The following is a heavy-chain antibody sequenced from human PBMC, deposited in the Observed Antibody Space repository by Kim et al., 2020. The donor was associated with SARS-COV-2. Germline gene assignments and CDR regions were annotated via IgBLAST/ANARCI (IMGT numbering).Heavy chain of an antibody. CDR2: IYYSGST. Sequence: SETLSLTCTVSGGSISSSSYYWGWIRQPPGKGLEWIGSIYYSGSTYYNPSLKSRVTISVDTSKNQFSLKLSSVTAADTAVYYCASELQGVFDPWGQGTLVTVSS. J-gene: IGHJ5*02. CDR1: GGSISSSSYY. D-gene: IGHD3-10*01. V-gene: IGHV4-39*01. CDR3: ASELQGVFDP.